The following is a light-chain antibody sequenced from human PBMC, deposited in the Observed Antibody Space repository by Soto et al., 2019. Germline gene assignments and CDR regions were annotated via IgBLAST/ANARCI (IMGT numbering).Light chain of an antibody. J-gene: IGLJ1*01. V-gene: IGLV2-8*01. CDR3: SAYAGSTSLV. CDR2: EVT. CDR1: SSDVGDNY. Sequence: QSALAQPPSSSGSPGQSVTISCTGTSSDVGDNYVSWYQQHLGKAPKLIIYEVTLRPSGVTDRFSGPKSGNTASLSVTGLQADDEADYYCSAYAGSTSLVFGTGTKVT.